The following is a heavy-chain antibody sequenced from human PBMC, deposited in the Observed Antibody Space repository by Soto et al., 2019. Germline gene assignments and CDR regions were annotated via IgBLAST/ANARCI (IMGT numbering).Heavy chain of an antibody. CDR3: AREMATRASGVFDI. J-gene: IGHJ3*02. CDR2: INPSGGST. Sequence: GASVKVSCKASGYTFTSYYMHWVRQAPGQGLEWMGIINPSGGSTSYAQKFQGWVTMTRDTSISTAYMELSRLRSDGTAVYYCAREMATRASGVFDIWGQGTMVTGSS. D-gene: IGHD5-12*01. CDR1: GYTFTSYY. V-gene: IGHV1-46*01.